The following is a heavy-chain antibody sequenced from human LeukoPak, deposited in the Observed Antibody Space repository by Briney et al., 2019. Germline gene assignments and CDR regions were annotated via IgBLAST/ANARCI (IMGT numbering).Heavy chain of an antibody. CDR3: ARDGTPIHSSGWVYMDV. D-gene: IGHD6-25*01. V-gene: IGHV3-23*01. CDR2: FSFNGEST. J-gene: IGHJ6*04. Sequence: PGGSLRLSCAASGFTFSSYAMTWVRQAPGKGLEWVSSFSFNGESTYYADSAKGRFTISRDNSKNTLYLQMNSLRAEDTAVYYCARDGTPIHSSGWVYMDVWGKGTTVTISS. CDR1: GFTFSSYA.